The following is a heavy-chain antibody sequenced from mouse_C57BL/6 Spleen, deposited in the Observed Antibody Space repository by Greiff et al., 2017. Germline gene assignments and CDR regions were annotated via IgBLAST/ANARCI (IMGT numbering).Heavy chain of an antibody. Sequence: EVQLQQSGPELVKPGASVKISCKASGYTFTDYYMNWVKQSHGKSLEWIGDINPNNGGTSYNQKFKGKATLTVDKSSSTAYMELRSLTSEDSAVYYCADGYYYGSSTMDYWGQGTSVTVSS. J-gene: IGHJ4*01. D-gene: IGHD1-1*01. CDR2: INPNNGGT. CDR3: ADGYYYGSSTMDY. CDR1: GYTFTDYY. V-gene: IGHV1-26*01.